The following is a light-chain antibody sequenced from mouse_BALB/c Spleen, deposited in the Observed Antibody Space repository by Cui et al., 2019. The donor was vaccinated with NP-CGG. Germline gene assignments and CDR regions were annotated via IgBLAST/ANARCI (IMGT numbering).Light chain of an antibody. CDR2: GIN. V-gene: IGLV1*01. CDR1: TGAVTTSNY. CDR3: ALWYSNHWV. Sequence: QAVVTQESALTTSPGETVTLTCRSSTGAVTTSNYANWVQEKPDHLFTGLIGGINNRAPGVPARFSGSLIGDKAALTITGAQTKDEAIYFCALWYSNHWVFGGGTKLTVL. J-gene: IGLJ1*01.